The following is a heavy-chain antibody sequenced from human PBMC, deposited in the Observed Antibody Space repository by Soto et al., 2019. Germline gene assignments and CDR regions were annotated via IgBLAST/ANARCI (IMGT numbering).Heavy chain of an antibody. Sequence: QVQLVQSGAEVKKPGSSVKVSCKASGGTFSSYTISWVRQAPGQGLEWMGRIIPILGIANYAQKFQGRVTITADKSTSTAYMELSSLRSEDTAVYYCVRDHHGGYDFWSGYYRYYMDVWGKGTTVTVSS. V-gene: IGHV1-69*08. D-gene: IGHD3-3*01. CDR1: GGTFSSYT. CDR2: IIPILGIA. J-gene: IGHJ6*03. CDR3: VRDHHGGYDFWSGYYRYYMDV.